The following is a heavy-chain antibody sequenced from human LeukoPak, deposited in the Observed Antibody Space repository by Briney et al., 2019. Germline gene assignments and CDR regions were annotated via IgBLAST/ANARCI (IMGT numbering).Heavy chain of an antibody. Sequence: SETLSLTCTVSGGSISSGDYYWSWIRQPPGKGLEWIGYIYYGGSTYYNPSLKSRVTISVDTSKNQFSLKLSSVTVADTAVYYCARGRTYDSSGYSISMYYFDYWGQGTLVTVSS. V-gene: IGHV4-30-4*01. CDR3: ARGRTYDSSGYSISMYYFDY. D-gene: IGHD3-22*01. CDR1: GGSISSGDYY. J-gene: IGHJ4*02. CDR2: IYYGGST.